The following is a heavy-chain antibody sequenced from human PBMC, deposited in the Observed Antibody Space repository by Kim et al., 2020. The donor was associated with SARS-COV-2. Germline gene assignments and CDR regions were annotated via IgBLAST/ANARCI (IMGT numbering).Heavy chain of an antibody. J-gene: IGHJ6*01. CDR2: IYYSGST. Sequence: SETLSLTCTVSGGSISSYYWSWIRQPPGKGLEWIGYIYYSGSTTYNPSLKSRVTISVDTSKNQFSLKLGSVTAADTAVYYCARQRGAGLLYFYYYGMDV. CDR1: GGSISSYY. D-gene: IGHD2-15*01. CDR3: ARQRGAGLLYFYYYGMDV. V-gene: IGHV4-59*08.